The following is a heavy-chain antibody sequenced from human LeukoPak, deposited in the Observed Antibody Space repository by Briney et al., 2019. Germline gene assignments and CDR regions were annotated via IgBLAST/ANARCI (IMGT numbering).Heavy chain of an antibody. CDR3: ASRVSNYYDSSGRIDY. J-gene: IGHJ4*02. CDR2: IYYSGST. Sequence: SETLSLTCTVSGGSISSGGYYWSWIRQHPGKGLEWIGYIYYSGSTYYNPSLKSRVTISVDTSKNQFSLKLSSVTAADTAVYYCASRVSNYYDSSGRIDYWGQGTLVTVSS. D-gene: IGHD3-22*01. CDR1: GGSISSGGYY. V-gene: IGHV4-31*03.